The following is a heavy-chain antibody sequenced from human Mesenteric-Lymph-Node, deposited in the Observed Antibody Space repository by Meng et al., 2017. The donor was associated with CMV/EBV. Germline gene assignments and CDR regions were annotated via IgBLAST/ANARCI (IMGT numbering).Heavy chain of an antibody. CDR3: ARHSALLVTNFDY. V-gene: IGHV4-39*01. D-gene: IGHD5-18*01. Sequence: QLQLQEAGPGMVKPSENMFLTCTVPGGSISSSSYYWGWIRQPPGKGLEWIGYIYYSVSTYYYNPSLKPRVTISVDTSKNQFSLKFSSVTAADTAVYYCARHSALLVTNFDYWGQGTLVTVSS. CDR1: GGSISSSSYY. CDR2: IYYSVSTY. J-gene: IGHJ4*02.